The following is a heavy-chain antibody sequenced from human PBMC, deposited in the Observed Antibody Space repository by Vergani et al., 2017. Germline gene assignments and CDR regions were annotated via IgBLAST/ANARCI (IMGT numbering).Heavy chain of an antibody. Sequence: QVQLQESGPGLVKPSQTLSLTCTVSGGSISSGGSFCSWIRQHPGKGLEWIGYIYSSGSTYYNPSLKSRLTISVYTSKNQFSLKLSSVTAADTAVYYCARGQQQLFDAFDLWGQGTMVTVSS. D-gene: IGHD6-13*01. CDR3: ARGQQQLFDAFDL. CDR1: GGSISSGGSF. J-gene: IGHJ3*01. V-gene: IGHV4-31*03. CDR2: IYSSGST.